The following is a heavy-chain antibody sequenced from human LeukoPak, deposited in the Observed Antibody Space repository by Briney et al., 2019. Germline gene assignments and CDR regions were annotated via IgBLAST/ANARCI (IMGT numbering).Heavy chain of an antibody. CDR2: IKQDGSEK. Sequence: GGSLRLSCAASGFNFSKYWMRYVRQAPGKGLEWVANIKQDGSEKDYVDSVTGRFDISRDSDKNSLYVQMNSLRVEDTAVYYCARAAVAATFFDYWGQGTLVSVSS. V-gene: IGHV3-7*01. J-gene: IGHJ4*02. CDR3: ARAAVAATFFDY. D-gene: IGHD2-15*01. CDR1: GFNFSKYW.